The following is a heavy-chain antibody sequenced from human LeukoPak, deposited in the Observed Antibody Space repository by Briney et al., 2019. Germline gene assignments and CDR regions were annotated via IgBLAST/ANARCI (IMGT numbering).Heavy chain of an antibody. J-gene: IGHJ5*02. CDR3: AKEDVYSIAVAGTGVYNWFDP. D-gene: IGHD6-19*01. Sequence: PGGSLRLSCAASGFTFSSYSMNWVRQAPGKGLEWVSSISSSSSYIYYADSVKGRFTISRDNAKNSLYLQMNSLRAEDTAVYYCAKEDVYSIAVAGTGVYNWFDPWGQGTLVTVSS. V-gene: IGHV3-21*04. CDR2: ISSSSSYI. CDR1: GFTFSSYS.